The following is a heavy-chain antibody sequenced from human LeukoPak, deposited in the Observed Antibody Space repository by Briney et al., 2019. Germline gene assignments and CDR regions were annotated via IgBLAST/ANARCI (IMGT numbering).Heavy chain of an antibody. CDR2: INPSGGSA. V-gene: IGHV1-46*01. D-gene: IGHD4-23*01. CDR3: ARGRSRLRTTVVTPKEYYFDY. J-gene: IGHJ4*02. Sequence: ASVKVSCKASGYTFTSYYMHWVRQAPGQGLEWMGIINPSGGSASYAQKFQGRVTMTRDTSTSTVYMELSSLRSEDTAVYYCARGRSRLRTTVVTPKEYYFDYWGQGTLVTVSS. CDR1: GYTFTSYY.